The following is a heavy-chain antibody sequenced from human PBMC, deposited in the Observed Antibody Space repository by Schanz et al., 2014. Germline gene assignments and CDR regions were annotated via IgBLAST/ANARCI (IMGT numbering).Heavy chain of an antibody. D-gene: IGHD3-10*01. J-gene: IGHJ4*01. Sequence: EVHLLDSGGGLVQPGGSLRLSCAASGFTFSSYAMSWVRQAPGKGLEWVSSISSGGNPYYANSVKGRFGISRDNSENTLYLQMSSLRVEDTAVYYCAKDPRGDKNDRAYYFDYWGHGTLVSVSS. V-gene: IGHV3-23*01. CDR3: AKDPRGDKNDRAYYFDY. CDR2: ISSGGNP. CDR1: GFTFSSYA.